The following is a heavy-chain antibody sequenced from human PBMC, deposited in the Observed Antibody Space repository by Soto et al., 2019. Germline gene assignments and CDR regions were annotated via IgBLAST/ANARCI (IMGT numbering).Heavy chain of an antibody. V-gene: IGHV1-18*01. Sequence: QVQLVQSGAEVKKPGASVKVSCKASGYTFTCYGISWVRQAPGLGLEWMEWISAYNGNTDYAQKLQGRVTMTTDTSTITAYMELMSLRYDDKAEYYFARGDEAVADSYFDYCGQGTLVTVSS. CDR2: ISAYNGNT. J-gene: IGHJ4*02. D-gene: IGHD6-19*01. CDR3: ARGDEAVADSYFDY. CDR1: GYTFTCYG.